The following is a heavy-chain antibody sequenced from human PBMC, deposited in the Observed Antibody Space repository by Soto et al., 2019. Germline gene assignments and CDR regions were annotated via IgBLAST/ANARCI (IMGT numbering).Heavy chain of an antibody. CDR2: INPNSGGT. D-gene: IGHD6-6*01. CDR3: ARGRIAARPSHYYYGMDV. CDR1: GYTFTGYY. J-gene: IGHJ6*02. V-gene: IGHV1-2*04. Sequence: ASVKVSCKASGYTFTGYYMHWVRQAPGQGLEWMVWINPNSGGTNYAQKFQGWVTMTRDTSISTAYMELSRLRSDDTAVYYCARGRIAARPSHYYYGMDVWGQGTTVTVSS.